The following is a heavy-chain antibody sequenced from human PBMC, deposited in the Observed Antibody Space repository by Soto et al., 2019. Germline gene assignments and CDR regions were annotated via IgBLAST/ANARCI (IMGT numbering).Heavy chain of an antibody. CDR1: GFTFSDYY. Sequence: PGGSLRLSCAASGFTFSDYYMSWIRQAPGKGQEWVSYISSSSRDTKYADSVKGRFTISRDNAKNSLYLQINSLRAEDTAIYYCASYNSDLGDNAYHGVDVWGQGTTVTVSS. V-gene: IGHV3-11*06. D-gene: IGHD6-19*01. J-gene: IGHJ6*02. CDR3: ASYNSDLGDNAYHGVDV. CDR2: ISSSSRDT.